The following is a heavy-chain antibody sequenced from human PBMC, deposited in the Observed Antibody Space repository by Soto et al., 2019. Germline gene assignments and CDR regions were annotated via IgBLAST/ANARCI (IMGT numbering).Heavy chain of an antibody. D-gene: IGHD3-10*01. V-gene: IGHV3-23*01. Sequence: EVPLLESGGGLVQPGGSLRLSCAASGFTFSSYAMSWVRQAPGKGLEWVSAISGSGGSTYYADSVKGRFTISRDNSKNTLYLQMNSLRAEDTAVYYCAKNMVRGPRGSGMDVWGQGTTVTVSS. J-gene: IGHJ6*02. CDR2: ISGSGGST. CDR3: AKNMVRGPRGSGMDV. CDR1: GFTFSSYA.